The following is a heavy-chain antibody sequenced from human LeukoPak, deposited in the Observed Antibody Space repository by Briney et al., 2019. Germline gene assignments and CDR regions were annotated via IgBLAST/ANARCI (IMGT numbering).Heavy chain of an antibody. J-gene: IGHJ6*03. Sequence: GGSLRLSCAASGFTFSSYGMSWVRQAPGKGLEWVSVIYSGGSTYYADSVKGRFTISRDNSKNTLYLQMNSLRAEDTAVYYCAKHGRLTDHYYYYMDVWGKGTTVTVSS. CDR1: GFTFSSYG. D-gene: IGHD4/OR15-4a*01. CDR2: IYSGGST. V-gene: IGHV3-23*03. CDR3: AKHGRLTDHYYYYMDV.